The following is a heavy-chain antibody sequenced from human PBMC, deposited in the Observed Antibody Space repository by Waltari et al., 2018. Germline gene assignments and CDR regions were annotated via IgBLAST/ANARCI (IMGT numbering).Heavy chain of an antibody. D-gene: IGHD3-10*01. CDR2: ISSSSSTI. CDR1: GFPFSSYS. V-gene: IGHV3-48*01. Sequence: EVQLVESGGGLVQPGGSLRLSCAASGFPFSSYSMNWVRQAPGKGLEWVSYISSSSSTIFYADSVKGRFTISRGNAKNSLFLQMHSLRVEDTAVYYCARSGSGTSRGFDYWGQGTLVTVSS. CDR3: ARSGSGTSRGFDY. J-gene: IGHJ4*02.